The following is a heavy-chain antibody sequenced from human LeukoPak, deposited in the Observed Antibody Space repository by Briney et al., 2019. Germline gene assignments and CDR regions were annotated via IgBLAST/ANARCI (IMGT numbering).Heavy chain of an antibody. CDR1: GYTFTSYD. D-gene: IGHD3-22*01. V-gene: IGHV1-8*01. Sequence: ASVKVSCKASGYTFTSYDINWVRQATGQGLEWMGWMNPNSGNTGYAQKFQGRVTMTRNTSISTAYMELSSLRSEDTAVYYCARPGAYYYDSSGYYGVWGQGTLVTVSS. J-gene: IGHJ4*02. CDR3: ARPGAYYYDSSGYYGV. CDR2: MNPNSGNT.